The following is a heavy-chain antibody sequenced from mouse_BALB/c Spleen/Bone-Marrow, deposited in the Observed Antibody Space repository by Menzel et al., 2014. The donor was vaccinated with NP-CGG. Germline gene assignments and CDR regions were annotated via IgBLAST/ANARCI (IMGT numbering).Heavy chain of an antibody. CDR3: ASWLPLAY. V-gene: IGHV14-3*02. J-gene: IGHJ3*01. D-gene: IGHD2-2*01. CDR1: GFNIKDTY. Sequence: EVQRVESGAELMKPGASVKLSCTASGFNIKDTYMHWVKQRPEQGLEWIGRIDPANGNTKYDPKFQGKATITADTSSNTAYLQLSSLTSEDTAVYYCASWLPLAYWGQGTLVTVSA. CDR2: IDPANGNT.